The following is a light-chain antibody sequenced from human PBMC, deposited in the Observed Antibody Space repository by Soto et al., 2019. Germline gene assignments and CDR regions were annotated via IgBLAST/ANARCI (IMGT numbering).Light chain of an antibody. CDR1: SSNIGSNT. Sequence: QAVVTQPPSASGTPGQRVTSSCSGSSSNIGSNTVNWYQQLPGTAPKLLIYNNNQRPSGVPDRFSGSKSGTSASLAISGLQSDDEADYYCAAWDDSLNGLVFGTGTKLTVL. V-gene: IGLV1-44*01. CDR2: NNN. CDR3: AAWDDSLNGLV. J-gene: IGLJ1*01.